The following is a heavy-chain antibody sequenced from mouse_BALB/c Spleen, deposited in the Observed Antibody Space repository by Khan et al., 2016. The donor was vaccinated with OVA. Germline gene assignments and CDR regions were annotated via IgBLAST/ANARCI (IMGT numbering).Heavy chain of an antibody. CDR2: ISSTGST. V-gene: IGHV3-2*02. CDR3: ARSLYYSDSYAMDY. J-gene: IGHJ4*01. Sequence: EVQLQESGPGLVKPSQSLSLTCTVTGYSITSDFAWNWIRQFPGNKLEWMGSISSTGSTSYSPSLKSRFSITRDTSKNQFFLHLNSVTTEDTATYYCARSLYYSDSYAMDYWGQGTSVTVSS. CDR1: GYSITSDFA. D-gene: IGHD2-13*01.